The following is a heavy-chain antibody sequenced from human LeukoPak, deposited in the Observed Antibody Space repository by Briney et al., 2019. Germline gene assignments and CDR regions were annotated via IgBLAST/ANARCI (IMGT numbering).Heavy chain of an antibody. J-gene: IGHJ3*02. Sequence: SETLSLTSADPGGSFRGYYWSWIRQPPGKGLEWIGEINHSGSTNYNPSLKSRVTISVDTSKNQFSLKLSSVTAADTAVYYCARDANCSSTSCHHDAFDIWGQGTMVTVSS. CDR2: INHSGST. V-gene: IGHV4-34*01. D-gene: IGHD2-2*01. CDR1: GGSFRGYY. CDR3: ARDANCSSTSCHHDAFDI.